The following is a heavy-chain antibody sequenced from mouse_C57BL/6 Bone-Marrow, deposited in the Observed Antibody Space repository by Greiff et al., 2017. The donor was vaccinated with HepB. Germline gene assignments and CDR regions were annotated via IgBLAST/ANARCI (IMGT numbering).Heavy chain of an antibody. V-gene: IGHV1-72*01. CDR3: AREGDPEGFAY. CDR2: IDPKSGGT. CDR1: GYTFTSYW. J-gene: IGHJ3*01. Sequence: VQLQQPGAELVKPGASVKLSCKASGYTFTSYWMHWVKQRPGRGLEWIGRIDPKSGGTKYNEKFKSKATLTVDKPSSTAYMQLSSLTSEDSAVYYCAREGDPEGFAYWGQGTLVTVSA.